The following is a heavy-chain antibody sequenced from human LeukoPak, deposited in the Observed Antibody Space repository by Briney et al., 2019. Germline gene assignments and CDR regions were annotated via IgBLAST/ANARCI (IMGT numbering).Heavy chain of an antibody. CDR1: GFTFSTYA. CDR2: ISGSDDGA. CDR3: AKSPVSSCRGSFCYPFDY. D-gene: IGHD2-15*01. J-gene: IGHJ4*02. Sequence: GALRLSCAASGFTFSTYAMSWVRQIPGKGLEWVSAISGSDDGAYYADSVKGRFTISRDNSRNTLYLQMNTLRAEDTAVYFCAKSPVSSCRGSFCYPFDYWGQGNLVTVSS. V-gene: IGHV3-23*01.